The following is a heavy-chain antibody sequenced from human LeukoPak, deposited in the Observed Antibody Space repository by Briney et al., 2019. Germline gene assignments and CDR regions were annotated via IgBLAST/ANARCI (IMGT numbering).Heavy chain of an antibody. CDR2: ISSSGSTI. Sequence: GGSLRLSCAASGFTFNNYPLNWIRQAPGKGLEWVSYISSSGSTIYYADSVKGRFTISRDNAKNSLYLQMNSLRAEDTAVYYCARGDLIGDYWGQGTLVTVSS. D-gene: IGHD3-3*01. CDR3: ARGDLIGDY. J-gene: IGHJ4*02. CDR1: GFTFNNYP. V-gene: IGHV3-11*04.